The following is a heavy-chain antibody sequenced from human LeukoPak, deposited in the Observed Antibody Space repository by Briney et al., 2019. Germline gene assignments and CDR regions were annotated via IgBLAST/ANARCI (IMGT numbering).Heavy chain of an antibody. CDR2: IYYSGST. CDR1: GGSISGSSSY. J-gene: IGHJ4*02. Sequence: PSETLSLTCLVSGGSISGSSSYWGWIRQPPGKGLEWIGYIYYSGSTNYNPSLKSRVTISVDTSKNQFSLKLSSVTAADTAVYYCARASRLLWFGELSPPYFDYWGQGTLVTASS. CDR3: ARASRLLWFGELSPPYFDY. D-gene: IGHD3-10*01. V-gene: IGHV4-61*05.